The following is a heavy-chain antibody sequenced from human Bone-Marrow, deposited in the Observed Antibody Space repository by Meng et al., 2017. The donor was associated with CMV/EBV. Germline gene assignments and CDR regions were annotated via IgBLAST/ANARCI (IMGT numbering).Heavy chain of an antibody. D-gene: IGHD6-13*01. CDR2: ISSSSSYI. CDR3: ARDLVVGLGSSQDKSYYYYGMDV. J-gene: IGHJ6*02. Sequence: GGSLRLSCAASGFTFSNYWMHWVRQAPGKGLEWVSSISSSSSYIYYADSVKGRFTISRDNAKNSLYLQMNSLRAEDTAVYYCARDLVVGLGSSQDKSYYYYGMDVWGQGTTVTVSS. CDR1: GFTFSNYW. V-gene: IGHV3-21*01.